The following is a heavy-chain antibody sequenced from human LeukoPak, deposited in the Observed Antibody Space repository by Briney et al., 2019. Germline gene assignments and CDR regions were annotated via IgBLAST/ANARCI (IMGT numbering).Heavy chain of an antibody. CDR2: TYYSGST. CDR3: ASGSRGNCYEY. D-gene: IGHD2-15*01. CDR1: GGSISSYY. V-gene: IGHV4-59*01. J-gene: IGHJ4*02. Sequence: SETLSLTCTVSGGSISSYYWGWIRQSPGKGLEYIGYTYYSGSTNYNPSLKSRVTISVDTSKNQFSLKLSSVTAADTVVYYCASGSRGNCYEYWGQGTLVTVSS.